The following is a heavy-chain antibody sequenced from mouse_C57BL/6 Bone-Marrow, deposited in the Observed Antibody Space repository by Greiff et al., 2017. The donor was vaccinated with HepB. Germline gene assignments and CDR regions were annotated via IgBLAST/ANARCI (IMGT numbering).Heavy chain of an antibody. Sequence: QVQLKESGAELVRPGASVKLSCKASGYTFTDYYINWVKQRPGQGLEWIARIYPGSGNTYYNEKFKGKATLTAEKSSSTAYMQLSSLTSEDSAVYFCARRGYGSSSFFDYWGQGTTLTVSS. CDR1: GYTFTDYY. CDR3: ARRGYGSSSFFDY. V-gene: IGHV1-76*01. J-gene: IGHJ2*01. CDR2: IYPGSGNT. D-gene: IGHD1-1*01.